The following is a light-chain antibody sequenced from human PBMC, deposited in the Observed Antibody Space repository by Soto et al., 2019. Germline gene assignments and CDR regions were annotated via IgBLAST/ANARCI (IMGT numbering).Light chain of an antibody. Sequence: EIVLTQSPGTLSLSPGERATLSCRASQSVYSNYLAWYQQKPGQTPRLLIYGASSRATAIPDRFGGSVSGTDFTLTISRLETEDFAVYYCQQYDTSPFTFGHGTKVDVK. CDR1: QSVYSNY. J-gene: IGKJ3*01. CDR2: GAS. CDR3: QQYDTSPFT. V-gene: IGKV3-20*01.